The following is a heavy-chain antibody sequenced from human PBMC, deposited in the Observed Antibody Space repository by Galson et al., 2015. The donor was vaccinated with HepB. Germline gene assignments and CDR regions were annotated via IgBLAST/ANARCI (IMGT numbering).Heavy chain of an antibody. CDR2: MNPNSGNT. D-gene: IGHD6-6*01. V-gene: IGHV1-8*01. Sequence: SVKVSCKASGYTFTSYDINWVRQATGQGLEWMGWMNPNSGNTGYAQKFQGRVTMTRNTSISTAYMELSSLRSEDTAVYYCARGSSHTYYYYYMDVWGKGTTVTVSS. CDR3: ARGSSHTYYYYYMDV. J-gene: IGHJ6*03. CDR1: GYTFTSYD.